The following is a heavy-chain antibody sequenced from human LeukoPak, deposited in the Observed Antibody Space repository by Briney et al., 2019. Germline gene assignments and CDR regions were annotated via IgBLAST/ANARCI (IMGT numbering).Heavy chain of an antibody. J-gene: IGHJ5*02. CDR1: GGSISSGDYY. D-gene: IGHD4-17*01. V-gene: IGHV4-30-4*02. CDR2: IYYSGST. CDR3: ARDHYGDYEGSWFDP. Sequence: SETLSLTCTVSGGSISSGDYYWSWIRQPPGKGLEWIGYIYYSGSTYYNPSLKSRVTISVDTSKNQFSLKLSSVTAADTAVYYCARDHYGDYEGSWFDPWGQGTLVTVSS.